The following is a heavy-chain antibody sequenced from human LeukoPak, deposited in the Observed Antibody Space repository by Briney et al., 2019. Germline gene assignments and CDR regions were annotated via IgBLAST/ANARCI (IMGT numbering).Heavy chain of an antibody. CDR3: ARQELSSSGTYYYYYYMDV. Sequence: ASVKVSCKASGYTFTSYDINWVRQATGQGLEWMGWMNPNSGNTGYAQKFQGRVTITRNTSISTAYMELSSLRSEDTAVYYCARQELSSSGTYYYYYYMDVWGKGTTVTVSS. D-gene: IGHD6-6*01. V-gene: IGHV1-8*03. CDR1: GYTFTSYD. CDR2: MNPNSGNT. J-gene: IGHJ6*03.